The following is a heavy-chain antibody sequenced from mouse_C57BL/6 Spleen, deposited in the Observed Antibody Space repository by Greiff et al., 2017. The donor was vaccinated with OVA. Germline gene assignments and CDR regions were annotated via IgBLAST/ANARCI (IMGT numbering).Heavy chain of an antibody. D-gene: IGHD5-5*01. Sequence: DVMLVESGGGLVQPGGSLSLSCAASGFTFTDYYMSWVRQPPGKALEWLGFIRNKANGYTTEYSASVKGRFTISRDNSQSILYLQMNALRAEDSATYYCARSRYYLYYFDYWGQGTTLTVSS. CDR1: GFTFTDYY. CDR3: ARSRYYLYYFDY. V-gene: IGHV7-3*01. J-gene: IGHJ2*01. CDR2: IRNKANGYTT.